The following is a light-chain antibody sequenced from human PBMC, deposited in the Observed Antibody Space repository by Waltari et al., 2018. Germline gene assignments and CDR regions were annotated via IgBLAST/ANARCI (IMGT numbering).Light chain of an antibody. CDR1: SSDVGGYDY. J-gene: IGLJ1*01. CDR3: SSYTSNSARV. V-gene: IGLV2-14*01. Sequence: QSALTQPASVSGSPGQSITISCTGTSSDVGGYDYVSWYQQHPGKAPKLILFSGSNRPSGVSNRFSGSKSGNTASLTISGLQAEDEVDYYCSSYTSNSARVFGTGTKVTVL. CDR2: SGS.